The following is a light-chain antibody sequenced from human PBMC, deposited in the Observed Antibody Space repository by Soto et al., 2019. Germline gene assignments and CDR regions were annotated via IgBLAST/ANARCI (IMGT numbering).Light chain of an antibody. J-gene: IGKJ2*01. CDR3: QQYNSYPYT. V-gene: IGKV1-5*01. CDR2: DAS. CDR1: KSISSW. Sequence: DIQMTQSPSTLSASVGDRVTITCRASKSISSWLAWYQQKPGKAPKLLIYDASSLESGVPSRFSGSGSGTEFTLSISSRQPDDFATYYCQQYNSYPYTFGQGTKLEIK.